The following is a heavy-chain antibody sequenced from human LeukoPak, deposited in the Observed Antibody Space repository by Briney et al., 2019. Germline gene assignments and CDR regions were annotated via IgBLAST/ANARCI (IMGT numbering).Heavy chain of an antibody. D-gene: IGHD6-13*01. CDR1: GGSFSGYY. V-gene: IGHV4-34*01. J-gene: IGHJ4*02. Sequence: PSETLTLTCAVYGGSFSGYYWSWIRQPPGKGLEWIGEINHSGSTNYNPSLKSRVTISVDTSKNQFSLKLSSVTAADTAVYYCAREGEYSSSWSGWYFDYWGQGTLVTVSS. CDR3: AREGEYSSSWSGWYFDY. CDR2: INHSGST.